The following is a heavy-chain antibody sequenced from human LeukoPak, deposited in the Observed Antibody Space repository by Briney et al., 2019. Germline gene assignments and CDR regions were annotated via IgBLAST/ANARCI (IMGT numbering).Heavy chain of an antibody. D-gene: IGHD3-22*01. J-gene: IGHJ4*02. CDR3: AREYYYDSSGYYSEYYFDY. Sequence: GRSLRLSCAASGFTFSSYAMHWVRQAPGKGLEWVAVISYDGGNKYYADSVKGRFTISRDNSKNTLYLQMNSLRAEDTAVYYCAREYYYDSSGYYSEYYFDYWGQGTLVTVSS. CDR1: GFTFSSYA. V-gene: IGHV3-30*04. CDR2: ISYDGGNK.